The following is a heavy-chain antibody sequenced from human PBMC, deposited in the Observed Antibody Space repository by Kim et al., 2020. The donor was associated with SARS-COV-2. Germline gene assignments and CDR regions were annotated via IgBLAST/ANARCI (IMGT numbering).Heavy chain of an antibody. CDR1: GGSISSSSYY. D-gene: IGHD2-15*01. CDR3: AIPPFHFGSYSNY. J-gene: IGHJ6*01. Sequence: SETLSLTCTVSGGSISSSSYYWGWIRQPPGKGLEWIGSIYYSGCTYYNPSPKSRVTISVDTSKNQFSLKLSSVTAADTAGYDCAIPPFHFGSYSNY. CDR2: IYYSGCT. V-gene: IGHV4-39*01.